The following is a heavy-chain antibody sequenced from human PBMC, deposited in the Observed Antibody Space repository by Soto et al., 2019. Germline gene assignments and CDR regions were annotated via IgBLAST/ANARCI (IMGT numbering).Heavy chain of an antibody. D-gene: IGHD2-15*01. V-gene: IGHV3-23*01. J-gene: IGHJ4*02. Sequence: EVQLLESGGGLVQPGGSLRLSCAASGLTFSSYGMSWVRQAPGKGLGWVLGISGSGGSTYYADSVKGRFTISRDNSKNTLYLQMSSLRAEDTGVYYFAKPPCFRGGSCYFPFDYWCQGTLVTVSS. CDR1: GLTFSSYG. CDR3: AKPPCFRGGSCYFPFDY. CDR2: ISGSGGST.